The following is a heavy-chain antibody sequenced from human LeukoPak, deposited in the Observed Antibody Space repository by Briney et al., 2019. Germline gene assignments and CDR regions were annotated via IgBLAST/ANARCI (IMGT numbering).Heavy chain of an antibody. V-gene: IGHV3-30*03. Sequence: TGGSLRLSCAASGFTVSSNYMSWVRQAPGKGLEWVAVISYDGSNKYYADSVKGRFTISRDNSKNTLYLQMNSLRAEDTAVYYCARRAGRNRNWYGDAFEIWGPGTMVTVSS. D-gene: IGHD1-1*01. J-gene: IGHJ3*02. CDR2: ISYDGSNK. CDR3: ARRAGRNRNWYGDAFEI. CDR1: GFTVSSNY.